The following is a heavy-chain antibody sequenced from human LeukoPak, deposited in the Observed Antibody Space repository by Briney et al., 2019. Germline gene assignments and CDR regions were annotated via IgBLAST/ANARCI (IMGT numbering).Heavy chain of an antibody. CDR3: ARVKEGCSSTSCLPNWFDP. CDR1: GYTLTELS. CDR2: FDPEDGET. V-gene: IGHV1-24*01. Sequence: ASVKVSCKVSGYTLTELSMHWVRQAPGKGLGWMGGFDPEDGETIYAQKFQGRVTMTEDTSTDTAYMELSSLRSEDTAVYYCARVKEGCSSTSCLPNWFDPWGQGTLVTVSS. D-gene: IGHD2-2*01. J-gene: IGHJ5*02.